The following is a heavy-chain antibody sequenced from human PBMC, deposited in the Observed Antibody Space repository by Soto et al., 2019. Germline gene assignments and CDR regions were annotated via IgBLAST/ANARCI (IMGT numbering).Heavy chain of an antibody. CDR3: ARGPPIAAAEVDFDY. D-gene: IGHD6-13*01. CDR2: ISAYNGNT. Sequence: ASVKVSCKASGYTFTSYGASWVRQAPGQGLEWVGWISAYNGNTNYAQKLQGRVTITRDTSASTAYMELSSLRSEDTAVYYCARGPPIAAAEVDFDYWGQGTLVTVSS. J-gene: IGHJ4*02. V-gene: IGHV1-18*01. CDR1: GYTFTSYG.